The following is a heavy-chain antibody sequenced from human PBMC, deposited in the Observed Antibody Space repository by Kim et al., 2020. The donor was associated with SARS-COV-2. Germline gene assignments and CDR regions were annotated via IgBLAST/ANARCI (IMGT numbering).Heavy chain of an antibody. CDR3: TRDRLGRWDS. CDR2: IIRKSDGGAT. V-gene: IGHV3-15*01. D-gene: IGHD7-27*01. J-gene: IGHJ5*01. Sequence: GGSLRLSCAASGFTFNNAWMSWVRQAPGKGLEWVARIIRKSDGGATDYAASVKGEFTISRDDSKNIVYLQMNSLTTEDTGVYYCTRDRLGRWDS. CDR1: GFTFNNAW.